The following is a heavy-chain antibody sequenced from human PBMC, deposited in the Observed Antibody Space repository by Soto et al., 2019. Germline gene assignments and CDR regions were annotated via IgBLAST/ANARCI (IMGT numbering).Heavy chain of an antibody. D-gene: IGHD3-16*01. CDR1: GYTFTSYG. J-gene: IGHJ4*02. V-gene: IGHV1-18*01. Sequence: ASVKVSCKASGYTFTSYGISWVRQAPGQGLEWMGWISAYNGNTNYAQKLQGRVTMTTDTSTSTAYMELRSLRSDDTAAYYCARTPPPNYDYVWGSLGPFFDYWGQGTLVTVSS. CDR2: ISAYNGNT. CDR3: ARTPPPNYDYVWGSLGPFFDY.